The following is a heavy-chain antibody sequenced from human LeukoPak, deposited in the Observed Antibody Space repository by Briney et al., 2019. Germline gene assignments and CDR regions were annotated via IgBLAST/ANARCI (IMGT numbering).Heavy chain of an antibody. J-gene: IGHJ1*01. V-gene: IGHV1-69*13. CDR2: IIPIFGTA. CDR1: GGTFSSYA. D-gene: IGHD6-13*01. Sequence: SVKVSCKASGGTFSSYAISWVRQAPGQGLEWMGGIIPIFGTANYAQEFQGRVTITADESTSTAYMELSSLRSEDTAVYYCARIPLAAAGHAEYFQHWGQGTLVTVSS. CDR3: ARIPLAAAGHAEYFQH.